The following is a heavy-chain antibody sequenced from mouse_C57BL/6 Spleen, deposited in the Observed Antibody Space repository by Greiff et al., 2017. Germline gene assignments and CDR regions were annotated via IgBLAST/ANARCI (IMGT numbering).Heavy chain of an antibody. CDR2: IYPGDGDT. CDR3: ARSLMDY. D-gene: IGHD6-1*01. CDR1: GYAFSSSW. J-gene: IGHJ4*01. Sequence: VQLQESGPELVKPGASVKISCKASGYAFSSSWMNWVKQRPGKGLEWIGRIYPGDGDTNYNGKFKGKATLTADKSSSTAYMQLSSLTSEDSAVYFCARSLMDYWGQGTSVTVSS. V-gene: IGHV1-82*01.